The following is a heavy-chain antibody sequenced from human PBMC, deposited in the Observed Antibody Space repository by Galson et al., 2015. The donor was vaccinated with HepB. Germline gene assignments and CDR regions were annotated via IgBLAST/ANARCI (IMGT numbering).Heavy chain of an antibody. J-gene: IGHJ4*02. D-gene: IGHD3-22*01. V-gene: IGHV1-3*01. CDR1: GYTFTSYA. Sequence: SVKVSCKASGYTFTSYAMHWVRQAPGQRLEWMGWINAGNGNTKYSQKFQGRVTITRDTSASTAYMELSSLRSEDTAVYYCARAPHDYYDSSGYYYLDYWGQGTLVTVSS. CDR3: ARAPHDYYDSSGYYYLDY. CDR2: INAGNGNT.